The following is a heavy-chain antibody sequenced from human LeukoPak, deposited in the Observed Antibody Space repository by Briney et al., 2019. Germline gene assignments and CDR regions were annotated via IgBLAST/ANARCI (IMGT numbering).Heavy chain of an antibody. CDR3: AREMAYYDSSGYYSDAFDI. Sequence: ASETLPLTCTVSGGSISSYYWSWIRQPPGKGLEWIGYIYYSGSTNYNPSLKSRVTISVDTSKTQFSLKLSSVTAADTAVYYCAREMAYYDSSGYYSDAFDIWGQGTMVTVSS. V-gene: IGHV4-59*01. J-gene: IGHJ3*02. D-gene: IGHD3-22*01. CDR2: IYYSGST. CDR1: GGSISSYY.